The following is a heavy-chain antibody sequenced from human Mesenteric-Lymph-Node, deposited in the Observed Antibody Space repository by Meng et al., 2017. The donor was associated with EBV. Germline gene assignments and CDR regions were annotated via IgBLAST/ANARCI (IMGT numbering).Heavy chain of an antibody. CDR1: GGSVNSFW. CDR3: ARGEVFDS. Sequence: QVQLQESGPALVNPSDTLSLTCNVCGGSVNSFWWGWIRQPPGKGLEWIGYIDHSGSTNYNPSLKGRVTMSVDMSKNQFSLKLSSVTAADTAVYYCARGEVFDSWGQGTLVTVSS. J-gene: IGHJ4*02. CDR2: IDHSGST. V-gene: IGHV4-59*02.